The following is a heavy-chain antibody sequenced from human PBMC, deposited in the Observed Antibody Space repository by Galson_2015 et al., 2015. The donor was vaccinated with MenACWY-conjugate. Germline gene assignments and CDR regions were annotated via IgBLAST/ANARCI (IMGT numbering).Heavy chain of an antibody. CDR2: IKEDGSNK. CDR3: ARVVRGRLKINHYYFDN. J-gene: IGHJ4*01. Sequence: SLRLSCAASGFTLSHYWMSWVRQAPGKGLEWVANIKEDGSNKYYVDSVKGRFTISRDNAKNSLYLQMNSLRAEDTAVYYCARVVRGRLKINHYYFDNWGLESLATV. CDR1: GFTLSHYW. D-gene: IGHD2-21*01. V-gene: IGHV3-7*03.